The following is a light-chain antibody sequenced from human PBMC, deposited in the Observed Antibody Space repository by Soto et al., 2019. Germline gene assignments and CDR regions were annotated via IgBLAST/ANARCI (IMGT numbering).Light chain of an antibody. CDR1: QTIGXF. CDR2: AAA. CDR3: QQSYSSPIT. J-gene: IGKJ5*01. Sequence: DIQMTQSPSSLSASVGDSVTITFRASQTIGXFLNWYQQKPGKVPKLLIYAAASLQSGVPSRFSGSGSGTDFTLTINSLQPEDFATYYCQQSYSSPITFGQGTRLEIK. V-gene: IGKV1-39*01.